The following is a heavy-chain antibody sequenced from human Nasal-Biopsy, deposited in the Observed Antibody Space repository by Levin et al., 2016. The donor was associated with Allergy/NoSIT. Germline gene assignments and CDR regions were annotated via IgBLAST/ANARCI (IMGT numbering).Heavy chain of an antibody. CDR3: ARQHEVAVRYLDF. CDR2: ISPGTTGR. J-gene: IGHJ4*02. D-gene: IGHD6-19*01. Sequence: ASVKVSCKTSGYTFTDYYIHWVRQAPGQGLEWMGWISPGTTGRNYAQRFQGRVTMTSDTSASTVYMELSSLTSDDTAIYYCARQHEVAVRYLDFWGQGTLVTVSS. V-gene: IGHV1-2*02. CDR1: GYTFTDYY.